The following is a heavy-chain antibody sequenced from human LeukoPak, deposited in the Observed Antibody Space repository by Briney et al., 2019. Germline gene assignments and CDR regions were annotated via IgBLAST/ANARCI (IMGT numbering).Heavy chain of an antibody. CDR2: IYPGDSDT. CDR1: GSRFTSYW. J-gene: IGHJ3*02. D-gene: IGHD5-24*01. CDR3: ARQGSEMATLDAFDI. Sequence: PGGSLQISCKGSGSRFTSYWIGWARQMPGKGLEWMGIIYPGDSDTRYSPSFQGQVTISADKSISTAYLQWSSLQASDTAMYYCARQGSEMATLDAFDIWGQGTMVTVSS. V-gene: IGHV5-51*01.